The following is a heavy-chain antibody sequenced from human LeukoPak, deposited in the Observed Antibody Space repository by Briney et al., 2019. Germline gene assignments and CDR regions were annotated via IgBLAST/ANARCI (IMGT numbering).Heavy chain of an antibody. Sequence: SETLSLTCTVSVGSLSRGDYYWSWIRQPPGKGLENIGHIYYSGTTYYNSFLKSRVTISVYPSNNQFSLRLSSVTAADTAVYYCARGGGDYFLDPWGQGTLVTVSS. V-gene: IGHV4-30-4*08. CDR1: VGSLSRGDYY. D-gene: IGHD4-17*01. CDR3: ARGGGDYFLDP. CDR2: IYYSGTT. J-gene: IGHJ5*02.